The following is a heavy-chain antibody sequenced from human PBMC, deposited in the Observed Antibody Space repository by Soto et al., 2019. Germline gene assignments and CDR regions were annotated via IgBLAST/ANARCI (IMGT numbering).Heavy chain of an antibody. D-gene: IGHD1-26*01. CDR1: NGSITSSGYY. CDR3: ARMSGTYYVPDY. V-gene: IGHV4-31*03. J-gene: IGHJ4*02. Sequence: QVQLQESGPRLVEASQTLSLTCTVSNGSITSSGYYWSWIRQPPGKRLEWIGYIYHSVSTFYSPSLQSRLTMSVDTSKNQFSLTLSSVTAADTAVYHCARMSGTYYVPDYWGQGTLVTVSS. CDR2: IYHSVST.